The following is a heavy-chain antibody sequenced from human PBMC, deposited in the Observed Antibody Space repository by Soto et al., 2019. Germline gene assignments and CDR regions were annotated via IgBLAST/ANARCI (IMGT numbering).Heavy chain of an antibody. CDR1: GFAVSSKY. D-gene: IGHD6-19*01. Sequence: EVQLVESGGGVIQPGGSLRLSCAASGFAVSSKYMTWVRQAPGKGLEWVSVIYGGGTTYYADSVKGRFTISRDTSKNTLYLQMNSLRAEDTAVYYCVQTTGWPGFDFWGQRPLVTVSS. J-gene: IGHJ4*02. CDR2: IYGGGTT. CDR3: VQTTGWPGFDF. V-gene: IGHV3-53*01.